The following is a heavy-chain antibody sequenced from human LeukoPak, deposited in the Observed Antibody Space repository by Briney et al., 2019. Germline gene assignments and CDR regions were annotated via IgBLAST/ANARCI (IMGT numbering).Heavy chain of an antibody. CDR1: GFTFSSYA. Sequence: GGSLRLSCAASGFTFSSYAMHWVRQAPGKGLEWVAVKLYDGSNEYYADSVRGRFTISRDNSKNTLYLQMNSLRAEDTAVYYCTRDQRSSYFDLWGRGTLVTVSS. V-gene: IGHV3-33*08. CDR2: KLYDGSNE. J-gene: IGHJ2*01. D-gene: IGHD1-26*01. CDR3: TRDQRSSYFDL.